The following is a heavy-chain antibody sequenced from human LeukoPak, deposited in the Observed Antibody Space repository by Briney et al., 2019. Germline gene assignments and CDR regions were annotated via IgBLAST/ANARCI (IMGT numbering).Heavy chain of an antibody. CDR3: ARVAVTAPRH. CDR2: ISSDSTSI. CDR1: GYAFSSYS. D-gene: IGHD6-19*01. J-gene: IGHJ1*01. V-gene: IGHV3-48*04. Sequence: GGSLRLSCAASGYAFSSYSMNWVRQAPGKGLEWVSYISSDSTSIYYADSVKGRFTISRDHAKNSLYLQMNNLRVEDTAVYYCARVAVTAPRHWGQGTQATVSS.